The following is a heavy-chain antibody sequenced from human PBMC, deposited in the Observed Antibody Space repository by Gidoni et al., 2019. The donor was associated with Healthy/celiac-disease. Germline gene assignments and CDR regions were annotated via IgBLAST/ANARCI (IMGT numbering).Heavy chain of an antibody. CDR3: ARVGSEWFGVGTNYYYYMDV. J-gene: IGHJ6*03. D-gene: IGHD3-10*01. Sequence: EVQLVESGGGLVQPGGSLRLSCAASGFTFSSYSMNWVRQAPGKGLEWVSYICSSSSTIYYADSVKGRFTISRDNAKNSLYLQMNSLRDEDTAVYYCARVGSEWFGVGTNYYYYMDVWGKGTTVTVSS. CDR2: ICSSSSTI. CDR1: GFTFSSYS. V-gene: IGHV3-48*02.